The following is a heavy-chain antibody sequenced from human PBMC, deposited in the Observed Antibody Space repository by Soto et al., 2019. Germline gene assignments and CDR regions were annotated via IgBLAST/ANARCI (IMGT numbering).Heavy chain of an antibody. CDR1: GVSINSGGYY. Sequence: QVQLQESGPGLVKPSQTLSLTCSVSGVSINSGGYYWSWIRHHPGKGLEWVGYIYYTGHTFYNTSLTSRVAMSLDTSKNQFSLKLSSVTAADTAVYYCARGSQLERDALAIWGQGTMVTVSS. D-gene: IGHD1-1*01. CDR3: ARGSQLERDALAI. CDR2: IYYTGHT. J-gene: IGHJ3*02. V-gene: IGHV4-31*03.